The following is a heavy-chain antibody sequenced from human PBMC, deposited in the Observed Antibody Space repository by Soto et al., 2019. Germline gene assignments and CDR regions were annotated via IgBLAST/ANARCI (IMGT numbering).Heavy chain of an antibody. J-gene: IGHJ5*02. CDR2: INPSGGST. Sequence: ASVKVSCKASGYTFTSYYMHWVRQAPGQGLEWMGIINPSGGSTSYAQKFQGRVTMTRDTSTSTVYMELSSLRSEDTAVYYCARDKHPYSSGRPEYNWFDPWGQGTLVTVSS. V-gene: IGHV1-46*01. D-gene: IGHD6-19*01. CDR3: ARDKHPYSSGRPEYNWFDP. CDR1: GYTFTSYY.